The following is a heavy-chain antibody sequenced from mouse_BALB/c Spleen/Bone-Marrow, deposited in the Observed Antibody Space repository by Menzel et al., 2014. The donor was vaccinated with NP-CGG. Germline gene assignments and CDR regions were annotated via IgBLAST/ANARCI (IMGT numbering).Heavy chain of an antibody. Sequence: QVQLQQPGAELVKPGVSVKLSCEASGYTFTNYYMYWVKQRPGQDLEWIGEINPSNGGTNFNEKFKSKATLTVDKSSSTAYMQLSSLTSEDSAVYYCTTLGRFAYWGQGTLVTVSA. CDR2: INPSNGGT. D-gene: IGHD4-1*01. CDR1: GYTFTNYY. V-gene: IGHV1S16*01. CDR3: TTLGRFAY. J-gene: IGHJ3*01.